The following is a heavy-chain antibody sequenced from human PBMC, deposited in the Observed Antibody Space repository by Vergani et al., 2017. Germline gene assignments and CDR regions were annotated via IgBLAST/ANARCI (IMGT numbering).Heavy chain of an antibody. CDR3: AKLYGGNYDAFDI. CDR2: IRYDGSNK. CDR1: GFTFSSYG. D-gene: IGHD4-23*01. Sequence: QVQLVESGGGVVQPGGSLRLSCAASGFTFSSYGMHWVRQAPGKGLEWVAFIRYDGSNKYYADAVKGRFTISRDNSKNPLYLQMNSLRAEDTAVYYCAKLYGGNYDAFDIWGQGTMVTVSS. V-gene: IGHV3-30*02. J-gene: IGHJ3*02.